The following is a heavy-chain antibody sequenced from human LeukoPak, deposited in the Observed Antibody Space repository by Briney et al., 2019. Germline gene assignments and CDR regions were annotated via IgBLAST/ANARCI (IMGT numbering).Heavy chain of an antibody. Sequence: PGRSLRLSCAASGFTFSCYGMHWVRQAPGKGLEWVAVISYDGSNKYYADSVKGRFTISRDNSKNTLYLQMNSLRAEDTAVYHCAKGSPIVVVPAADAQLGYWGQGTLVTVSS. D-gene: IGHD2-2*01. CDR1: GFTFSCYG. CDR2: ISYDGSNK. CDR3: AKGSPIVVVPAADAQLGY. V-gene: IGHV3-30*18. J-gene: IGHJ4*02.